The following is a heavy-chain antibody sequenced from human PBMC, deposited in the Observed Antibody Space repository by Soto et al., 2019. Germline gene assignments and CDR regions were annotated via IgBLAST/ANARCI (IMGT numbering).Heavy chain of an antibody. CDR2: ISYDGSNK. D-gene: IGHD6-13*01. Sequence: QPGGSLRLSCAASGFTFSSYAMHWVRQAPGKGLEWVAVISYDGSNKYYADSVKGRFTISRDNSKNTLYLQMNSLRAEDTAVYYCAREGIAAAGILYDYYYGMDVWGQGTTVTVSS. V-gene: IGHV3-30-3*01. CDR3: AREGIAAAGILYDYYYGMDV. J-gene: IGHJ6*02. CDR1: GFTFSSYA.